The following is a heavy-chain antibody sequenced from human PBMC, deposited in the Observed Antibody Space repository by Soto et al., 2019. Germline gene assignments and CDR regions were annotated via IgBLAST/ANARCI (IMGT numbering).Heavy chain of an antibody. D-gene: IGHD3-3*01. V-gene: IGHV1-46*01. CDR2: INPSGGST. Sequence: QVLLAQSGAEVKKPGASVKVSCKTSGYTFTSYIIQWVRQAPGQGLEWVGMINPSGGSTNYAQKFHGRVTVTRDTSTSTVYMALSSLRSEDTAVYYCGRVRTRDYWSGYSPFYIWGQGTMVTVSS. J-gene: IGHJ3*02. CDR3: GRVRTRDYWSGYSPFYI. CDR1: GYTFTSYI.